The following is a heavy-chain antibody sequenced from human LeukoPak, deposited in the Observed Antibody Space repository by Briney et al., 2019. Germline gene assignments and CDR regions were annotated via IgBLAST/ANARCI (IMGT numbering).Heavy chain of an antibody. Sequence: SETLSLTCSLSGDSLSSGVFYWSWIRQPAGKGLEWIGRIYTTGNTNYNPSLKSRVTMSIDTSKNQFSLKLTSVTAADTAVYYCARGSFYRNSYYYYINVWGTGTTVTVSS. J-gene: IGHJ6*03. CDR1: GDSLSSGVFY. CDR3: ARGSFYRNSYYYYINV. V-gene: IGHV4-61*02. CDR2: IYTTGNT. D-gene: IGHD5/OR15-5a*01.